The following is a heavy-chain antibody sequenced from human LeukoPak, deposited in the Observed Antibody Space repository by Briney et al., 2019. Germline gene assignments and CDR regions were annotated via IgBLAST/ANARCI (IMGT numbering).Heavy chain of an antibody. V-gene: IGHV3-30-3*01. CDR3: AIGASGGH. CDR1: GFTFSSYS. D-gene: IGHD3-16*01. J-gene: IGHJ4*02. CDR2: ISFDGNNK. Sequence: GGSLRLSCAASGFTFSSYSMHWVRQAPGKGLEWVAVISFDGNNKYYADSVKGRFTVSRDNSKSTQDLQMDSLRAEDTAVYYCAIGASGGHWGQGTLVTVPS.